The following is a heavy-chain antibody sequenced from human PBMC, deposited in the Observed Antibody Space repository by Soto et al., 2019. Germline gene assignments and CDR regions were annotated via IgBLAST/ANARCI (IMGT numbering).Heavy chain of an antibody. CDR1: GYTFTSDG. J-gene: IGHJ4*02. CDR2: ISAYNGNT. Sequence: ASVNVSGKASGYTFTSDGISWGRQAPGQGLEWMGWISAYNGNTNHAQKLQGRVTMTTDTSTSTAYMEMRRVRSDDTAVYYCARDQGDNSSDYSSPAPLVTVSS. D-gene: IGHD1-1*01. V-gene: IGHV1-18*04. CDR3: ARDQGDNSSDY.